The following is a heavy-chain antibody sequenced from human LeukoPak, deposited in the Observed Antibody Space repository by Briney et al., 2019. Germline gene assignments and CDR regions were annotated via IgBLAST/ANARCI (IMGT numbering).Heavy chain of an antibody. CDR3: AKDREGTTFDN. Sequence: GGSLGLSCAASGFTFSNYDMHWVRQAPGKGLEWVAVISYDGSNKYYADSVKGRLTISRDNSKNTVYLQMNSLRAEDTAVYYCAKDREGTTFDNWGQGTLVTVSS. J-gene: IGHJ4*02. V-gene: IGHV3-30*18. CDR1: GFTFSNYD. CDR2: ISYDGSNK. D-gene: IGHD1-7*01.